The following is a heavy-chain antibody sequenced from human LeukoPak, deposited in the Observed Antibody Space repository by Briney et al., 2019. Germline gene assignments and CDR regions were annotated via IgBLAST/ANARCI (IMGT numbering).Heavy chain of an antibody. CDR3: AREPWSLSIAVAGNPPYFDY. D-gene: IGHD6-19*01. CDR2: ISSNGGST. V-gene: IGHV3-64*01. CDR1: GFTFSSYA. Sequence: GGSLRLSCAASGFTFSSYAMHWVRQAPGKGLEYVSAISSNGGSTYYANSVKGRFTISRDNSKNTLYLQMGSLRAEDMAVYYCAREPWSLSIAVAGNPPYFDYWGQGTLVTVSS. J-gene: IGHJ4*02.